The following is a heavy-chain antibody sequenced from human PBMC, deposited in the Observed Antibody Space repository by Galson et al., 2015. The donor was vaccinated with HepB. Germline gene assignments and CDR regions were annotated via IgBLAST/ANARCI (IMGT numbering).Heavy chain of an antibody. CDR1: GFTFGNYG. CDR3: AKEGYGDYGYYYYMDV. Sequence: SLRLSCAASGFTFGNYGMHWVRQAPGKGLEWAAGISYDGSKKYYADSVKGRITISRDNSNNTVYLQMNSLRGEDTAAYYCAKEGYGDYGYYYYMDVWGKGTTVTVSS. J-gene: IGHJ6*03. CDR2: ISYDGSKK. V-gene: IGHV3-30*18. D-gene: IGHD4-17*01.